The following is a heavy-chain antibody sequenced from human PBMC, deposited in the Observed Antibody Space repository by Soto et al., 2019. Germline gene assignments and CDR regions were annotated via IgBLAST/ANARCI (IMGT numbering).Heavy chain of an antibody. CDR3: ASHYGSGSSYFDY. CDR1: GYTFTSYA. Sequence: ASVKVSCKASGYTFTSYAMHWVRQAPGQRLEWMGWINAGNGNTKYSQKFKGRVTITRDTSASTAYMELSSLRSEDTAVYYWASHYGSGSSYFDYWGQGTLVTVSS. D-gene: IGHD3-10*01. J-gene: IGHJ4*02. CDR2: INAGNGNT. V-gene: IGHV1-3*01.